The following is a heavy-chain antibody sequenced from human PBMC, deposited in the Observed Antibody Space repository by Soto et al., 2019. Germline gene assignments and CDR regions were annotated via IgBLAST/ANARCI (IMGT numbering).Heavy chain of an antibody. CDR1: GGTFSSYA. J-gene: IGHJ5*02. CDR3: ARLGGSRWYVGKNWFEP. Sequence: QVQLVQSGAEVKKPGSSVKVSCKASGGTFSSYAISWVRQAPRQGLEWMGGIIPICGTANYAQKFQGRVTITADESTSTAYMELRSLRSEDTAVYYCARLGGSRWYVGKNWFEPWGQGTLVTVSS. CDR2: IIPICGTA. D-gene: IGHD6-13*01. V-gene: IGHV1-69*01.